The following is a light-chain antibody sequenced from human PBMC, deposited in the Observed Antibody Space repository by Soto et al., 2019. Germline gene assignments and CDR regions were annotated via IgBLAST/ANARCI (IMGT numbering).Light chain of an antibody. V-gene: IGLV2-11*01. CDR2: DVS. CDR3: CSYAGRYTRV. CDR1: STDVGAFRY. Sequence: QPVLTQPRSVSGSPGQSITISCTGTSTDVGAFRYVSWYQQHPGKAPKIIIYDVSERPSGVPDRFSGSKSGNTASLTISGLQTEDEADYYCCSYAGRYTRVFGGGTKLTVL. J-gene: IGLJ3*02.